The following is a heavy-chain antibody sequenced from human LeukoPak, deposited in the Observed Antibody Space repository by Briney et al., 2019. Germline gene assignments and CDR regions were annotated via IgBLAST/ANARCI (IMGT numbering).Heavy chain of an antibody. CDR2: IKQDGSEK. V-gene: IGHV3-7*01. Sequence: PGGSLRLSCAASGFTFSNYWMNWVRQAPGKGLEWVANIKQDGSEKYYVDSVKGRFTISRDNAKNSLYLQMNSLKPEDTAVYYCARVAEAAAFDSWGQGTLVTVSS. CDR1: GFTFSNYW. CDR3: ARVAEAAAFDS. D-gene: IGHD6-13*01. J-gene: IGHJ4*02.